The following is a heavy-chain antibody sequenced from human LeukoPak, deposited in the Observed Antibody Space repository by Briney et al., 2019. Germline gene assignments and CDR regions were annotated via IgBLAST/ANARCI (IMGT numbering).Heavy chain of an antibody. Sequence: GGSLRLSCTASGFNFGIYGMHWVRQAPGKGLEWVAVISYDGSNKYYADSVKGRFTISRDNSKNTLYLQMNSLRAEDTAVYYCARGRLRFLEWSRINWFDPWGQGTLVTVSS. CDR3: ARGRLRFLEWSRINWFDP. CDR1: GFNFGIYG. D-gene: IGHD3-3*01. CDR2: ISYDGSNK. J-gene: IGHJ5*02. V-gene: IGHV3-30*03.